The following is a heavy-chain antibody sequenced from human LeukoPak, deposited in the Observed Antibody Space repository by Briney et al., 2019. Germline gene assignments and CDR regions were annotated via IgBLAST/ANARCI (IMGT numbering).Heavy chain of an antibody. CDR3: ARSGAYPDY. Sequence: GGSLRLSCAASGFTFSSYWMNWVRQAPGKGLEWVANIKEDGSEKYYVDSVKGRFTISRDNAENSLYLQMNSLRAEDTAVYYCARSGAYPDYWGQGTLVTVSS. J-gene: IGHJ4*02. D-gene: IGHD2-15*01. CDR1: GFTFSSYW. V-gene: IGHV3-7*01. CDR2: IKEDGSEK.